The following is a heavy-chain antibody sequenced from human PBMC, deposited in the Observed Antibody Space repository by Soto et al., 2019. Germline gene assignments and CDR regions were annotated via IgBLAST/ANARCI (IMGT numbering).Heavy chain of an antibody. D-gene: IGHD2-2*01. CDR3: AKALGRPPQPDY. V-gene: IGHV4-34*01. Sequence: QVQLQQWGAGLLKPSETLSLTCAVYGGSFSGYYWSWIRQPPGKGLEWIGEVDHRGSTSYIPSLKRRATISVDTPNRQFSLKLTSVTAADTAVYYCAKALGRPPQPDYWGQGTLVTVSS. J-gene: IGHJ4*02. CDR2: VDHRGST. CDR1: GGSFSGYY.